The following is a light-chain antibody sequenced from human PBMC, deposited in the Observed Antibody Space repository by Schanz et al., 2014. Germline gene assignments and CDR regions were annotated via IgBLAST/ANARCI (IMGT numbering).Light chain of an antibody. CDR3: QQRSNWPRT. J-gene: IGKJ4*01. Sequence: EIVLTQFPDTLSLSPGEGATLSCRASQSVSSIHLAWYQQKPGQAPRLLIYAASRRATGIPDRVSGSGSGTDFTLTITSLQAEDVAVYYCQQRSNWPRTFGGGTKVEIK. V-gene: IGKV3D-20*02. CDR2: AAS. CDR1: QSVSSIH.